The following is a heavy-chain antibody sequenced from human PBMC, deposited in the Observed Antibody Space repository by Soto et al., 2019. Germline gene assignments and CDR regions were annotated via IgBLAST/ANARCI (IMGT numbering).Heavy chain of an antibody. CDR1: GFSFSAHA. D-gene: IGHD6-19*01. Sequence: QVHLVESGGGVVEPGRSLRLSCVASGFSFSAHALHWVRQAPGEGLEWVSLISYDGDNKYYAESVKGRFTISRDNSKNTVYLQMDRLRVEDTALYYCARDYVAHPVAAVRFDYWGQGALVTVSS. CDR3: ARDYVAHPVAAVRFDY. J-gene: IGHJ4*02. CDR2: ISYDGDNK. V-gene: IGHV3-30-3*01.